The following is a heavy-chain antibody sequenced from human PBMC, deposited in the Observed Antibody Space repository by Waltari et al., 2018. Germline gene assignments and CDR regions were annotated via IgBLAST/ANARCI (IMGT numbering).Heavy chain of an antibody. D-gene: IGHD6-19*01. CDR1: GGSPSRHSYY. CDR3: ARGTTMAATAN. V-gene: IGHV4-39*01. J-gene: IGHJ4*02. CDR2: IDYSGNT. Sequence: QLQESGPGLVKPSETLSPSCTVSGGSPSRHSYYWGWIRQSPGKGLEWIGSIDYSGNTYYNPSLKSRVTISVDRSKNQFSLKLSSVTAAETAVYYCARGTTMAATANWGQGTLVTVSS.